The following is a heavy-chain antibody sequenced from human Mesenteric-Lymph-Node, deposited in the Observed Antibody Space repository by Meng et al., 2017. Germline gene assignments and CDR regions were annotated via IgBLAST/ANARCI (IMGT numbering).Heavy chain of an antibody. CDR1: GGSFSPYY. D-gene: IGHD6-19*01. J-gene: IGHJ4*02. Sequence: QVQLQQWGAGLLKPSETLSLTCTVYGGSFSPYYWAWIRPTPEKGLDWIGEINHRGSTTYNPSLESRVTMSADTSKNQFSLRMTSVTAADAAVYFCARRGDSSGWFRYFDFWGQGTLVTVSS. V-gene: IGHV4-34*01. CDR2: INHRGST. CDR3: ARRGDSSGWFRYFDF.